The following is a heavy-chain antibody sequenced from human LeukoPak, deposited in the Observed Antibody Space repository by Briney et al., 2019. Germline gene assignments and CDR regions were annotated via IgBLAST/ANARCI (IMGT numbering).Heavy chain of an antibody. D-gene: IGHD6-19*01. V-gene: IGHV3-15*01. CDR1: GFTFNNAY. CDR2: IRAKTNGGAT. CDR3: AKEGHLRKSFGSLLGVAVRPRYFDL. Sequence: GVSLTLSCEASGFTFNNAYMSWVRQAPGKGLQWFSRIRAKTNGGATDYTAPVKGRFIISSDDSKSTLYLQMNSLRAEDTAVYYCAKEGHLRKSFGSLLGVAVRPRYFDLWGRGTLVTVSS. J-gene: IGHJ2*01.